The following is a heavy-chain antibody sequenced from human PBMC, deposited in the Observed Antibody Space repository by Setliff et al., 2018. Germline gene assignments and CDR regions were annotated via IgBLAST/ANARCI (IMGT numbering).Heavy chain of an antibody. CDR2: VYTNGGS. V-gene: IGHV4-61*02. D-gene: IGHD1-1*01. CDR3: ARANKKLDYYYHYYMDV. J-gene: IGHJ6*03. CDR1: GGSISSGSYY. Sequence: SETLSLTCTVSGGSISSGSYYWSWIRHPAGKGLEWIGRVYTNGGSDYNPFLKSRVSISLDTSKNQFSLKLISVTAADTAVYYCARANKKLDYYYHYYMDVWGKGTTVTAP.